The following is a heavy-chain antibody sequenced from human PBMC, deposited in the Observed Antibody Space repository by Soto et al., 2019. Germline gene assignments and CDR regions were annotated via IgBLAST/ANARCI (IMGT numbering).Heavy chain of an antibody. D-gene: IGHD6-13*01. Sequence: PGGSLRLSCAASGFTVSSNYMSWVRQAPGKGLEWVSVIYSGGSTYYADSVKGRFTISRDNSKNTLYLQMNSLRAEDTAVYYCARDPLPPSQWSSSWYYYYGMDVWGQGTTVTVSS. CDR1: GFTVSSNY. J-gene: IGHJ6*02. CDR2: IYSGGST. CDR3: ARDPLPPSQWSSSWYYYYGMDV. V-gene: IGHV3-53*01.